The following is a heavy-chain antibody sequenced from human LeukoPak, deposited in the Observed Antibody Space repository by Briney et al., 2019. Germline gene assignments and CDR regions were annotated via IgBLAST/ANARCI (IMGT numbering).Heavy chain of an antibody. V-gene: IGHV3-30*02. CDR1: GFMFSRHG. D-gene: IGHD1-1*01. CDR2: IQYDESRT. J-gene: IGHJ4*02. CDR3: GKEDTTPGDH. Sequence: PGGSLRLSCVASGFMFSRHGMHWVRQAPGEGLEWMAFIQYDESRTDYADSVKGRFTIFRDNSKNTLYLQMTNLRTEDTAVYYCGKEDTTPGDHWGQGTLVTVSS.